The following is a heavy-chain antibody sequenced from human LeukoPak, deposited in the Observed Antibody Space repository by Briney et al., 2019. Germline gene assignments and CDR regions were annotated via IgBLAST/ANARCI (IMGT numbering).Heavy chain of an antibody. V-gene: IGHV3-30*04. CDR2: ISFDGSNK. J-gene: IGHJ4*02. CDR3: ARIMTQQMVFDY. D-gene: IGHD6-13*01. Sequence: PGGSLRLPCAASGFTFSSYAMHWVRQAPGKGLEWETIISFDGSNKYYADSVKGRFTISRDNAKNSLYLQMNSLRAEDTAVYYCARIMTQQMVFDYWGQGTLVTVSS. CDR1: GFTFSSYA.